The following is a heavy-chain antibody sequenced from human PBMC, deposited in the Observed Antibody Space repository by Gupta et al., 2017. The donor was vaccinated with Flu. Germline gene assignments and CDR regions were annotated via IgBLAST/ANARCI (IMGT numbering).Heavy chain of an antibody. J-gene: IGHJ4*02. CDR1: GFTFSGSA. CDR3: TKLVGATGNFDY. CDR2: IRSKANSYAT. Sequence: EVQLVESGGGLVQPGGSLKLSCAASGFTFSGSAMHWVRQASGKGLEWVGRIRSKANSYATAYAASVKGRFTISRDDSKNTAYLQMNSLKTEDTAVDYGTKLVGATGNFDYWGQGTLGTVSS. V-gene: IGHV3-73*02. D-gene: IGHD1-26*01.